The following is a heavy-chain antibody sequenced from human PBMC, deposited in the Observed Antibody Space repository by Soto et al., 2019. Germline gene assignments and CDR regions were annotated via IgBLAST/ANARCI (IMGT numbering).Heavy chain of an antibody. V-gene: IGHV5-51*01. Sequence: GESLKISCKGSGYSFTSYWIGWVRQMPGKGLGWMGIIYPGDSDTRYSPSFQGQVTISADKSISAAYLQWSSLKASDTAMYYCARQLWFGELLHYGMDVWGQGTTVTVSS. D-gene: IGHD3-10*01. J-gene: IGHJ6*02. CDR1: GYSFTSYW. CDR3: ARQLWFGELLHYGMDV. CDR2: IYPGDSDT.